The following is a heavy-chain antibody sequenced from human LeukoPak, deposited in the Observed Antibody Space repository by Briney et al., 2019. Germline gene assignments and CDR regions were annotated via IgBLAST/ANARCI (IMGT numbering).Heavy chain of an antibody. D-gene: IGHD1-26*01. CDR1: GFTVSSDY. CDR2: IYSSSIT. J-gene: IGHJ3*01. Sequence: PGGSLRLSCAASGFTVSSDYMSWVRQAPGKGLEWVSVIYSSSITSYADSVKGRFTISRHNSKNTLYLQMNSLRADDTAVYYCARTIVGATFDAFNVWGQGTMVTVSS. CDR3: ARTIVGATFDAFNV. V-gene: IGHV3-53*04.